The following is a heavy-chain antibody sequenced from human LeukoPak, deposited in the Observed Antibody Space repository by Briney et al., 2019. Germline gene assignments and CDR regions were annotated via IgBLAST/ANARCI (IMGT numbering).Heavy chain of an antibody. CDR2: IWHDGGRK. J-gene: IGHJ4*02. V-gene: IGHV3-33*01. D-gene: IGHD5-12*01. CDR3: ARDIGNSGFNLDY. Sequence: GGSLRLSCAAFGFTFSSYGMHWVRQAPGKGLEWVSVIWHDGGRKEYADSVRGRFTISRDNSNLYLQMNSLRAEDTAIYYCARDIGNSGFNLDYWGQGTPVTVSS. CDR1: GFTFSSYG.